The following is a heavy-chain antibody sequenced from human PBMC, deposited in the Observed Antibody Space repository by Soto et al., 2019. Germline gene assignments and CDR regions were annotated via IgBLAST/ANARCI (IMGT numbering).Heavy chain of an antibody. CDR3: ARRARPDFYYMDV. Sequence: GGSLRLSCAASGFTLSGYAMDWVRQAPGKGLEYVSGISSNGVGTYYANSVQGRFTISRDNSKNTVCLQMGSMRPEDMAVYYCARRARPDFYYMDVWGKGTTVTVSS. CDR1: GFTLSGYA. D-gene: IGHD6-6*01. J-gene: IGHJ6*03. CDR2: ISSNGVGT. V-gene: IGHV3-64*01.